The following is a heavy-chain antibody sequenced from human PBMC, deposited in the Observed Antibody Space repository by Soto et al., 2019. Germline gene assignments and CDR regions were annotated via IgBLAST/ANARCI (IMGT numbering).Heavy chain of an antibody. CDR2: FYYSGST. CDR1: GGSISSSSYY. J-gene: IGHJ4*02. D-gene: IGHD3-10*01. CDR3: ARQVVDGTVTGTGSFDY. Sequence: PSETLSLTCTVSGGSISSSSYYWGWIHQPPGKGLEWIGSFYYSGSTYYYTSLKSRVTISGDTSENQISLKLSSVTAADTAVYYCARQVVDGTVTGTGSFDYWGQGTLVTVSS. V-gene: IGHV4-39*01.